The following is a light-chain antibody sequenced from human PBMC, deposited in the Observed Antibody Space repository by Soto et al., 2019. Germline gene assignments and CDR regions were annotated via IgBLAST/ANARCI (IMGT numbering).Light chain of an antibody. CDR1: SSDVGGYNF. V-gene: IGLV2-8*01. J-gene: IGLJ2*01. CDR2: EVS. CDR3: TPYAGSNIPVV. Sequence: QSALTQPPSASGSPGQSVTISCTGTSSDVGGYNFVSWYQQHPGKAPKLMIYEVSKRPSGVPDRFSGSKSGNTASLTVSGLQADDEADYYCTPYAGSNIPVVFGGGTKLTVL.